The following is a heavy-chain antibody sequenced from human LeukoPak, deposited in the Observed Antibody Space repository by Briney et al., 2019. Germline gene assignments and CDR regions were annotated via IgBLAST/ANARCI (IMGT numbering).Heavy chain of an antibody. CDR3: AKGPGPSEGRYFDWLLET. Sequence: PGGSLRLSCAASGFTFSSYGMHWVRQAPGKGLEWVAVISYDGSNKYYADSVKGRFTISRDNSKNTLYLQMNSLRAEDTAVFYRAKGPGPSEGRYFDWLLETWGQGTLVTVSS. CDR2: ISYDGSNK. V-gene: IGHV3-30*18. D-gene: IGHD3-9*01. CDR1: GFTFSSYG. J-gene: IGHJ4*02.